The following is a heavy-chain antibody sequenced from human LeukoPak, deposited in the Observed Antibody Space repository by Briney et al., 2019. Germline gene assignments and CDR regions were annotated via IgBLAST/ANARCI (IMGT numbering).Heavy chain of an antibody. Sequence: QPGRSLRLSCAASGFPFSSYAMHWVRQAPGKGLEWVAVISYDGSNKYYADSVKGRFTISRDNSKNTLYLQMNSLRVEDTAVYYCAAPSKYSNSFYAFDIWGQGTMVTVSS. CDR3: AAPSKYSNSFYAFDI. V-gene: IGHV3-30-3*01. CDR1: GFPFSSYA. CDR2: ISYDGSNK. J-gene: IGHJ3*02. D-gene: IGHD6-6*01.